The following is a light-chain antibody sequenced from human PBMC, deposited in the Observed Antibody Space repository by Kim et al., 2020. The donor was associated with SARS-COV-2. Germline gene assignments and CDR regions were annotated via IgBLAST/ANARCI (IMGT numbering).Light chain of an antibody. CDR1: RSVSRW. CDR2: RAT. CDR3: QQYNSYIDYT. J-gene: IGKJ2*01. Sequence: SVGDRVTITCRASRSVSRWLAWYQQKAGKDPTLLIYRATTLFSGVPSRFSGSGSGTEFTLTITSLQPEDFATYYCQQYNSYIDYTFGQGTKVDIK. V-gene: IGKV1-5*03.